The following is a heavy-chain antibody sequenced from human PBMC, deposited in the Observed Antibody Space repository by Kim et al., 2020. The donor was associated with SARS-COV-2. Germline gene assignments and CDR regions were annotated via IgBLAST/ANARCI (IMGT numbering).Heavy chain of an antibody. CDR3: ARTYTYDLGKGY. J-gene: IGHJ4*02. Sequence: NDADSVKGRFTVSRDNAKNTLYLQMNRLGAEDTAVYYCARTYTYDLGKGYWGQGTLVTVSS. D-gene: IGHD5-18*01. V-gene: IGHV3-74*01.